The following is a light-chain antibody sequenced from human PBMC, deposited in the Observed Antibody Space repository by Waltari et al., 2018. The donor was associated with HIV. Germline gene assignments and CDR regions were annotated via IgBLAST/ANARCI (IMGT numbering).Light chain of an antibody. V-gene: IGLV8-61*01. CDR1: FGSVSSGTY. CDR3: SLYLDSGVSV. J-gene: IGLJ3*02. CDR2: SSK. Sequence: QTVVTQEPSLSVSPGGTVTLTCGLTFGSVSSGTYLIWYQQTPGQPPRALIYSSKTRSSGVPDRFSGSILGDKAALTITGAQADDESDYYCSLYLDSGVSVFGGGTRLSV.